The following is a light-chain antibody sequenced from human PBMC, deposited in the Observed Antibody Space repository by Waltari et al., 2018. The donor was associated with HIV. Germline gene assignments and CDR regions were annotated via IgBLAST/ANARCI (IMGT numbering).Light chain of an antibody. J-gene: IGLJ2*01. CDR1: NIGVRS. CDR3: QVWDNIGDRVV. CDR2: DNS. V-gene: IGLV3-21*02. Sequence: SYELTQPPSMSVAAGQAARFTCGGHNIGVRSVHWYQKRPSQAPVLVVYDNSDRPPGTPDRFSGSNSRTTATLTISRVEAGDEAEYYCQVWDNIGDRVVFGGGTKLTVL.